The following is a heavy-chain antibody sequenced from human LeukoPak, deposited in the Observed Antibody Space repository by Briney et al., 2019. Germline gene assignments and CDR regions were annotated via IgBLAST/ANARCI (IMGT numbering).Heavy chain of an antibody. CDR2: IWYDGTNK. Sequence: GRSLRLSCAASGFTFSSCGMHWVRQAPGKGLEWVAVIWYDGTNKYYADSVKGRFTISRDNSKNTLYLQMNSLRAEDTAVYYCARGRDGYSWIDYWGQGTLVTVSS. CDR3: ARGRDGYSWIDY. CDR1: GFTFSSCG. D-gene: IGHD5-24*01. V-gene: IGHV3-33*01. J-gene: IGHJ4*02.